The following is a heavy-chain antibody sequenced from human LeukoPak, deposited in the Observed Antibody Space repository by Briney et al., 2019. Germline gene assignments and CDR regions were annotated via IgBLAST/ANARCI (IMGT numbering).Heavy chain of an antibody. D-gene: IGHD6-13*01. V-gene: IGHV1-2*02. J-gene: IGHJ4*02. CDR1: GYTFTGYY. Sequence: ASVKVSCKASGYTFTGYYTHWVRQAPGQGLEWMGWINPNSGGKKYAQKFQGRVTMTRDTSISTAYLELTGLTSDDTAVYYCASSTIAAAGTSMDYWGQGTLVTISS. CDR3: ASSTIAAAGTSMDY. CDR2: INPNSGGK.